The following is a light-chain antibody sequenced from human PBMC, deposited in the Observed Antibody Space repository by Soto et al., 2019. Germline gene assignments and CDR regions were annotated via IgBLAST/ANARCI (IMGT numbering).Light chain of an antibody. J-gene: IGKJ5*01. CDR3: QQYLSSPIT. CDR1: QSVTTNF. V-gene: IGKV3-20*01. CDR2: AAS. Sequence: EIVLTQSPGTLSLSPGERASLSCRASQSVTTNFLAWYQQKPGQAPRLLIYAASRRATGIPARFSGGGSATDFSLTVNRLEPEDFAVYFCQQYLSSPITFGQGTRLEIK.